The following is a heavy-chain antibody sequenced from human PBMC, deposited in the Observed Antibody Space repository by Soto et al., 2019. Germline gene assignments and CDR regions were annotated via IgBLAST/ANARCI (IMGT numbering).Heavy chain of an antibody. CDR2: ISAYNGNT. CDR1: GYSFTNYG. CDR3: ARDRGVAPPVAGNTHYYYYMDV. J-gene: IGHJ6*03. D-gene: IGHD6-19*01. Sequence: QDQLVQSGVEVKKPGASVKVSCKASGYSFTNYGITWVRQAPGQGFEWMGWISAYNGNTNYAQKFQGRVTMTTDASTSTAYLELMSLRSDDTAVYYCARDRGVAPPVAGNTHYYYYMDVCGKGTTVTVSS. V-gene: IGHV1-18*01.